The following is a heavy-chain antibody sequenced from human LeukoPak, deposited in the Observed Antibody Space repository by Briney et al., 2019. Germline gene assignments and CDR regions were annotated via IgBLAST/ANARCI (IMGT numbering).Heavy chain of an antibody. V-gene: IGHV3-53*01. CDR2: IYSGGST. J-gene: IGHJ4*02. Sequence: GGSLRLSCAASGFTVSSNYISWVRQAPGKGLEWVSVIYSGGSTYYATSMKGRFTISRENSKNTLYLQMNSLRAEDTAVYYCARGGGGGNPFDYWGQGTLVTVSS. CDR3: ARGGGGGNPFDY. D-gene: IGHD1-14*01. CDR1: GFTVSSNY.